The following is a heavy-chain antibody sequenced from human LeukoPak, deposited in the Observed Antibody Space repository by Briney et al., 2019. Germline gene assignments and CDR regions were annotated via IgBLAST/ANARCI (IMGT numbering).Heavy chain of an antibody. CDR3: ARDRLTTGLDY. CDR2: ISYDGSNK. Sequence: GGSLRLSRAASGSTFSSYAMHWVRQAPGKGLEWVAVISYDGSNKYYADSVKGRFTISRDNSKNTLYLQMNSLRAEDTAVYYCARDRLTTGLDYWGQGTLVTVSS. D-gene: IGHD4-17*01. V-gene: IGHV3-30-3*01. CDR1: GSTFSSYA. J-gene: IGHJ4*02.